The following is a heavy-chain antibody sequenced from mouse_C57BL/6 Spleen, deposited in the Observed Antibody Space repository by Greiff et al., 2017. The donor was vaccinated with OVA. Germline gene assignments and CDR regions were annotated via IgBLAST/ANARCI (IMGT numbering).Heavy chain of an antibody. CDR1: GFNIKDDY. Sequence: EVMLVESGAELVRPGASVKLSCTASGFNIKDDYMHWVKQRPEQGLEWIGWIDPENGDTEYASKFQGKATITADTSSNTAYLQLSSLTSEDTAVYYCTTADYYGSSYWYFDVWGTGTTVTVSS. V-gene: IGHV14-4*01. J-gene: IGHJ1*03. CDR2: IDPENGDT. CDR3: TTADYYGSSYWYFDV. D-gene: IGHD1-1*01.